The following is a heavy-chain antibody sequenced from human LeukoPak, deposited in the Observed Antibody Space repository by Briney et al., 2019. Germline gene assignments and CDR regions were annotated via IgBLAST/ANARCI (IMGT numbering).Heavy chain of an antibody. D-gene: IGHD5-18*01. CDR2: ISGSGGST. CDR3: AKDAEGIQLWLGGVDY. V-gene: IGHV3-23*01. J-gene: IGHJ4*02. CDR1: GFTFSSYA. Sequence: GGSLRLSCAASGFTFSSYAMSWVRQAPGKGLEWVSDISGSGGSTYYADSVKGRFTISRDNSKNTLYLQINSMTAEATAVYYCAKDAEGIQLWLGGVDYWGQGTLVTVSS.